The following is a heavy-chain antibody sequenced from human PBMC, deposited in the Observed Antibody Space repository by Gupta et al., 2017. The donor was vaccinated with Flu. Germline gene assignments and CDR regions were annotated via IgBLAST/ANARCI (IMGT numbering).Heavy chain of an antibody. V-gene: IGHV4-59*07. Sequence: PGLFTPSDTLSPSCTVPPAAISRAYWRWIRQAPGKGPDWLGHIFYGGTTNYNPSLKSRVTMFLDTSKNQFSLRLSSVTAADTAVYYGTRGIQSWLNYFDYWGQGTLVTVSS. CDR1: PAAISRAY. CDR2: IFYGGTT. CDR3: TRGIQSWLNYFDY. D-gene: IGHD5-18*01. J-gene: IGHJ4*02.